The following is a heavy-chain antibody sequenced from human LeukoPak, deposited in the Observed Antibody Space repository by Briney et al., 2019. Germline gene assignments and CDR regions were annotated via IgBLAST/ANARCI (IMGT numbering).Heavy chain of an antibody. CDR3: AKSGLGPGDWYGSKIFDY. V-gene: IGHV3-43*02. Sequence: GGSLRLSCAASGFAFSDYYMSWIRQAPGKGLEWVSLISGDGGSTYYADSVKGRFTISRDNSKNSLYLQMNSLRTEDTALYYCAKSGLGPGDWYGSKIFDYWGQGTLVTVSS. D-gene: IGHD3-9*01. J-gene: IGHJ4*02. CDR2: ISGDGGST. CDR1: GFAFSDYY.